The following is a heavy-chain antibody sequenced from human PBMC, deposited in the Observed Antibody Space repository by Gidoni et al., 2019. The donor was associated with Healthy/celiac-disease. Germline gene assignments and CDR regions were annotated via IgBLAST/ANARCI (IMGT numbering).Heavy chain of an antibody. D-gene: IGHD1-26*01. CDR3: ACSLSYFYYGMDV. J-gene: IGHJ6*02. CDR1: GGSISSYY. V-gene: IGHV4-59*01. Sequence: QVQLQESGPGLVKPSETLSVTCTVPGGSISSYYWSWIRQPPGKGLEWIGYIYYSGSTNYNPALKSRVTISVDTTKNQFSLKLSSVTAADTAVYYCACSLSYFYYGMDVWGQGTTVTVSS. CDR2: IYYSGST.